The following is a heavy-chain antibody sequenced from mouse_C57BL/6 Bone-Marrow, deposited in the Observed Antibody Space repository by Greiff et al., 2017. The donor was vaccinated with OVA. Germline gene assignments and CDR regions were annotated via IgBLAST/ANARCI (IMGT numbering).Heavy chain of an antibody. CDR1: GYTFTSYG. V-gene: IGHV1-81*01. Sequence: QVQLQQSGAELARPGASVKLSCKASGYTFTSYGRSGGKKRKGKRGERRGERKKKTGKTTANEKFKGKATLTADKSSSTAYMELRSLTSEDSAVYFYAKGAYWGQGTPVTVSA. CDR3: AKGAY. J-gene: IGHJ3*01. CDR2: RKKKTGKT.